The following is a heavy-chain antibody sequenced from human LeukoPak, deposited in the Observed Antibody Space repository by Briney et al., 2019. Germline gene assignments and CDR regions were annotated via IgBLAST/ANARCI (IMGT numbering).Heavy chain of an antibody. CDR1: DDDIRMYNW. V-gene: IGHV4/OR15-8*02. J-gene: IGHJ4*02. Sequence: SETLSLTCDVSDDDIRMYNWWSWVRQSPGKGFEWIGEMPRAGYSNFNPSLKSRATISTDTSGSAVSLTLRSVTAADTAVYFCATRNADSFYFDYWGRGTLVTVSS. D-gene: IGHD4-17*01. CDR2: MPRAGYS. CDR3: ATRNADSFYFDY.